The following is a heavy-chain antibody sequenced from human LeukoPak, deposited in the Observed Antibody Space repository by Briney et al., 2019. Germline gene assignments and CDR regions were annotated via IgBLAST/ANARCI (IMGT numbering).Heavy chain of an antibody. Sequence: ASVKVSCKASGYTFTSYYMHWVRQAPGQGLEWMGIINPSGASTNYAQKFQGRVNMPRDTSTNTVYMELGSLRSEDTAVYYCARVAAAGFAYDKFDPWGQGTLVTVSS. D-gene: IGHD6-13*01. CDR1: GYTFTSYY. CDR2: INPSGAST. V-gene: IGHV1-46*01. J-gene: IGHJ5*02. CDR3: ARVAAAGFAYDKFDP.